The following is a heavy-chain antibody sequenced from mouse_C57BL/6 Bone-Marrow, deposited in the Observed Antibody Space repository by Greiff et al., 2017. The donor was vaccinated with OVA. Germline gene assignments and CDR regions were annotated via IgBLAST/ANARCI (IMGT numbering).Heavy chain of an antibody. V-gene: IGHV5-16*01. D-gene: IGHD1-3*01. CDR1: GFTFSDYY. J-gene: IGHJ2*01. CDR2: INYDGSST. CDR3: ARDFDKGFDY. Sequence: EVQRVESEGGLVQPGSSMTLSCTASGFTFSDYYMAWVRQVPEKGLEWVANINYDGSSTYYLDSLKSRFIISRDNAKNILYLQMSSLKSEDTATYYCARDFDKGFDYWGQGTTLTVSS.